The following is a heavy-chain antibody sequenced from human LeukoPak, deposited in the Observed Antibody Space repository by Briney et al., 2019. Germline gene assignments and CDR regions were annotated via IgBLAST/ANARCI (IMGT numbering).Heavy chain of an antibody. Sequence: GGSLRLSCAASGFTFSSYSMNWVRQAPGKGLEWVSSISSSSSYIYYADSVKGRFTISRDNAKNSLYLQMNSLRAEDTAVYYCARVDSSGYYYVPDYWGQGTLVTVSS. J-gene: IGHJ4*02. CDR3: ARVDSSGYYYVPDY. D-gene: IGHD3-22*01. CDR2: ISSSSSYI. V-gene: IGHV3-21*01. CDR1: GFTFSSYS.